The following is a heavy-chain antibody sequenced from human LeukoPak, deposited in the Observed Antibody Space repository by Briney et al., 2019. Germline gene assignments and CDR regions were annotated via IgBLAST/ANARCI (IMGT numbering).Heavy chain of an antibody. CDR2: IYTSGST. CDR1: GASISSGAYY. D-gene: IGHD3-16*01. CDR3: TREGYDNGDY. J-gene: IGHJ4*02. Sequence: SETLPLTCTVSGASISSGAYYWSWVRQPAGKGLEWIGRIYTSGSTNYNPSLKSPVPISLDTSQNQLSLKLTSVTAADTSIYYCTREGYDNGDYWGQGDLVTVSS. V-gene: IGHV4-61*02.